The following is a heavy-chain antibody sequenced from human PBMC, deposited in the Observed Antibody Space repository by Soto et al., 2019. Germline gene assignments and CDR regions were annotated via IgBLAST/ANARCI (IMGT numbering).Heavy chain of an antibody. Sequence: EVQLVESGGGLVQPGGSLRLSCAASGFTFSSYSMNWVRQAPGKGLEWVSYISSSSSTIYYEDSVKGRFTISRDNAKNSLYLQMNSRRDEDTAVYYCARDGGSLGYWGQGTLVTVSS. D-gene: IGHD1-26*01. V-gene: IGHV3-48*02. J-gene: IGHJ4*02. CDR1: GFTFSSYS. CDR2: ISSSSSTI. CDR3: ARDGGSLGY.